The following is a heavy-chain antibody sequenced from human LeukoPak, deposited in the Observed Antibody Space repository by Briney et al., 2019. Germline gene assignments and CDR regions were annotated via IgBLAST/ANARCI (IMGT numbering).Heavy chain of an antibody. CDR3: ATSAWWELPFDY. CDR2: FDPEDGET. D-gene: IGHD1-26*01. V-gene: IGHV1-24*01. CDR1: GYTLTELS. Sequence: GASVKVSXKVSGYTLTELSMHWVRQAPGKGLEWMGGFDPEDGETICAQKFRGRVTMTEDTSTDTAYMELSSLRSEDTAVYYCATSAWWELPFDYWGQGTLVTVSS. J-gene: IGHJ4*02.